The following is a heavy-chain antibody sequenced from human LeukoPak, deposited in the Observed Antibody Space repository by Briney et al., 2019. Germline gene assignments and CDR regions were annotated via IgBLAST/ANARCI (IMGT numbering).Heavy chain of an antibody. J-gene: IGHJ3*02. CDR1: GFTFSSYS. CDR2: ISSSSSTM. D-gene: IGHD3-10*01. CDR3: ARVGYYADDAFDI. V-gene: IGHV3-48*01. Sequence: GGSLRLSCAASGFTFSSYSMNWVRQAPGKGLEWVSYISSSSSTMYYADSVKGRFTISRDNAKNSLYLQMNSLRAEDTAVYYCARVGYYADDAFDIWGQGTMVTVSS.